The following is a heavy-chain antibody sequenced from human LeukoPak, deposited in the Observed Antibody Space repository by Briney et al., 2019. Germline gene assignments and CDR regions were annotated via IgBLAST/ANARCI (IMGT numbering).Heavy chain of an antibody. D-gene: IGHD2/OR15-2a*01. CDR1: LYSFTDYY. Sequence: PVASVTVSCKASLYSFTDYYIHWLRQAPGQGLEWMGWISLTSGDTNYAQTFQGRVTMTRDTSISTAYMELSGLRIDDTAVYYCSNEYHDFWGQGTLVTVSS. CDR3: SNEYHDF. J-gene: IGHJ4*02. V-gene: IGHV1-2*02. CDR2: ISLTSGDT.